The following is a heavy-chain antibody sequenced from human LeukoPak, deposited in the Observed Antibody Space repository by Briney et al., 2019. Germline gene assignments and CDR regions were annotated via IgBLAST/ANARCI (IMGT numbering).Heavy chain of an antibody. CDR2: ISYDGSNK. CDR1: GFTFSSYA. D-gene: IGHD3-10*01. V-gene: IGHV3-30*18. J-gene: IGHJ6*04. CDR3: AKDTYYYGLDYYYGMDV. Sequence: GGSLRLSCAASGFTFSSYAMSWVRQAPGKGLEWVAVISYDGSNKYYADSVKGRFTISRDNSKNTLYLQMNSLRAEDTAVYYCAKDTYYYGLDYYYGMDVWGKGTTVTVSS.